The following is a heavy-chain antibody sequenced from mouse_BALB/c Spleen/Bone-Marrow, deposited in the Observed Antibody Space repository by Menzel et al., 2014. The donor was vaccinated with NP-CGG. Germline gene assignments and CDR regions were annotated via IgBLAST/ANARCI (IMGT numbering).Heavy chain of an antibody. V-gene: IGHV7-3*02. J-gene: IGHJ1*01. D-gene: IGHD2-4*01. CDR2: IRNKAKGYTS. CDR1: GFTFTDYY. Sequence: DVMLVESGGGLVQPGGSLRLSRATSGFTFTDYYMSWVRQPPGKALEWLGFIRNKAKGYTSENSASVKGRFTISRDNSQSILYLQMNTLRAEDSATYYCARDINYDIYWYFDVWGAGTTVTVSS. CDR3: ARDINYDIYWYFDV.